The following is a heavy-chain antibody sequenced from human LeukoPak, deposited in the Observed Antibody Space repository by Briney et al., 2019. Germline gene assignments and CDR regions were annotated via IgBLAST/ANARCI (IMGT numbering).Heavy chain of an antibody. Sequence: PGGSLRLSCAASGFTFSSYAMHWVRQAPGKGLEWVAVISYDGSNKYYADSVKGRFTISRDNPKNTLYLQMNSLRAEDTAVYYCAKDRGEPKILDYWGQGTLVTVSS. CDR1: GFTFSSYA. CDR2: ISYDGSNK. V-gene: IGHV3-30*04. CDR3: AKDRGEPKILDY. D-gene: IGHD1-14*01. J-gene: IGHJ4*02.